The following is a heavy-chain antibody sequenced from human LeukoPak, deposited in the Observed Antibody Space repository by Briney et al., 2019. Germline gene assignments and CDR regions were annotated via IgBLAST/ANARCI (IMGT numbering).Heavy chain of an antibody. CDR3: ARSRSLYSSSPGGY. Sequence: SVKVSCKASGYTFTGYYMHWVRQAPGQGLEWMGGIIPIFGTANYAQKFQGRVTITTDESTSTAYMELSSLRSEDTAVYYCARSRSLYSSSPGGYWGQGTLVTVSS. V-gene: IGHV1-69*05. CDR2: IIPIFGTA. D-gene: IGHD6-6*01. J-gene: IGHJ4*02. CDR1: GYTFTGYY.